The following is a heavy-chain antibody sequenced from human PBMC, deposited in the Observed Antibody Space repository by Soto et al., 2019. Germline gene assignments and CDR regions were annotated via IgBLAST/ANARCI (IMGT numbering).Heavy chain of an antibody. D-gene: IGHD2-15*01. CDR2: ISAYNGNT. Sequence: QVQLVQSGAEVKKPGASVKVSCKASGYTFTSYGISWVRQAPGQGLEWMGWISAYNGNTNYAQKLQGRVTMTTDTSTSTAYMELRSLRSDDTAMYYCARDQCSGGSCYSVDYWGQGTLVTVSS. CDR3: ARDQCSGGSCYSVDY. CDR1: GYTFTSYG. V-gene: IGHV1-18*01. J-gene: IGHJ4*02.